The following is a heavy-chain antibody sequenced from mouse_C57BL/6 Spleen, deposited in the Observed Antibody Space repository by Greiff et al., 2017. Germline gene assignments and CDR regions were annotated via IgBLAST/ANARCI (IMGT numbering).Heavy chain of an antibody. J-gene: IGHJ1*03. Sequence: QVQLQQSGPGLVQPSQTLSITCTVSGFSLTSYGVHWVRQSPGKGLEWLGVIWSGGSTDDNAAFITRLSISKDNSKSQVFYKMNSLQADDTAIYYCARDWYFDVWGTGTTVTVSS. V-gene: IGHV2-2*01. CDR2: IWSGGST. CDR1: GFSLTSYG. CDR3: ARDWYFDV.